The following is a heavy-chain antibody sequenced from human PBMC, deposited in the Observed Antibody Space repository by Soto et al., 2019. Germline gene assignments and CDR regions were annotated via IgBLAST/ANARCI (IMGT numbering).Heavy chain of an antibody. D-gene: IGHD3-22*01. V-gene: IGHV3-30*18. CDR1: GFTFSSYG. CDR2: ISYDGSNK. J-gene: IGHJ4*02. Sequence: GGSLRLSCAASGFTFSSYGMHWVRQAPGKGLEWVAVISYDGSNKYYADSVKGRFTISRDNSKNTLYLQMNSLRAEDTAVYYCAKDGTMIVVYGMSHPPDYWGQGTLVTVSS. CDR3: AKDGTMIVVYGMSHPPDY.